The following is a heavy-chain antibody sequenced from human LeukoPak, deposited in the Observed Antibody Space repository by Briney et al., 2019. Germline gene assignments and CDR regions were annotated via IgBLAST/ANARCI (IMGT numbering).Heavy chain of an antibody. CDR1: GYSFTSYW. V-gene: IGHV5-51*01. Sequence: GESLKISCKGSGYSFTSYWIGWVRQMPGKGLEWMGIIYPGDSDTRYSPSFQGQVTISADKSISTAYLQWSSLKASDTAMYYCARLSIGGFNYYDSSGYYYGDAFDIWGQGTMVTVSS. J-gene: IGHJ3*02. CDR3: ARLSIGGFNYYDSSGYYYGDAFDI. CDR2: IYPGDSDT. D-gene: IGHD3-22*01.